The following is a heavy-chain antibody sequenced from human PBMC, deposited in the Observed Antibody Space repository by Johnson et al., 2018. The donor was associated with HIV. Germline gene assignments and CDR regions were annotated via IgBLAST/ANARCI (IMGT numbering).Heavy chain of an antibody. Sequence: QVQLVESGGGLVKPGGSLRLSCAASGFTFSSYAMHWVRQAPGKGLEWVAVISYDGSNQYYADSAKGRSTISRDNAKNTLYLQMNSLRAEDTAIYYCATVWRNEGRHSFDVWGLGTMVTVSS. CDR1: GFTFSSYA. CDR3: ATVWRNEGRHSFDV. D-gene: IGHD1-1*01. J-gene: IGHJ3*01. CDR2: ISYDGSNQ. V-gene: IGHV3-30-3*01.